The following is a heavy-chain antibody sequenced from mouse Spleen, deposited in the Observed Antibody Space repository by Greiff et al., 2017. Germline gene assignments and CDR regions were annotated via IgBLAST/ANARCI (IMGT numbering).Heavy chain of an antibody. V-gene: IGHV1-76*01. Sequence: VQLQQSGAELVRPGASVKLSCKASGYTFTDYYINWVKQRPGQGLEWIARIYPGSGNTYYNEKFKGKATLTAEKSSSTAYMQLSSLTSEDSAVYFCARSVYYRYDGFAYWGQGTLVTVSA. CDR3: ARSVYYRYDGFAY. CDR2: IYPGSGNT. D-gene: IGHD2-14*01. J-gene: IGHJ3*01. CDR1: GYTFTDYY.